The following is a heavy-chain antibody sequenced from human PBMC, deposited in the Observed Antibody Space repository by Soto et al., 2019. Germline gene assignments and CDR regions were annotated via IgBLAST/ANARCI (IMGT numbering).Heavy chain of an antibody. CDR1: GGSISSSSYY. Sequence: QLQLQESGPRLVKPSETLSLTCTVSGGSISSSSYYWGWIRQPPGKGLEWIGSIYYSGSTYYNPSLKSRVTMSVDTSKTQFSLKLSSVTAADTAVYYCATTYFFGSGSAYWGQGTLVTVSS. CDR2: IYYSGST. V-gene: IGHV4-39*01. D-gene: IGHD3-10*01. J-gene: IGHJ4*02. CDR3: ATTYFFGSGSAY.